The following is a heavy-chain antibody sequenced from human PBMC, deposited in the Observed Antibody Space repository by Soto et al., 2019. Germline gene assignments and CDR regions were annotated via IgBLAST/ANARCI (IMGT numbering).Heavy chain of an antibody. CDR3: TSRRDWTAVDPLDY. CDR1: WFTFSDSA. V-gene: IGHV3-73*01. J-gene: IGHJ4*02. Sequence: PGGSLRLSCAASWFTFSDSAMHWVRQASGKGLGWGDRSRNKGNSYSTAYTASVKGRFTISRDDSKNTVYLQMNSLKIDDTAVYYCTSRRDWTAVDPLDYWGLGTLVNVS. CDR2: SRNKGNSYST. D-gene: IGHD5-18*01.